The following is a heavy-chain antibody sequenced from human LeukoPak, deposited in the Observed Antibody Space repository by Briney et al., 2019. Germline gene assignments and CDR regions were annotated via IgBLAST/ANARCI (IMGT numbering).Heavy chain of an antibody. V-gene: IGHV1-69*13. CDR1: GGTFSSYG. CDR3: ARRSVAAAGPLYYYYGMDV. J-gene: IGHJ6*02. Sequence: SVNVSCKASGGTFSSYGLSWVRQAPGQGLEWMGAIIPILDTAHYAQKFQGRVTITADESTSTADMELSSLRSEDTAAYYCARRSVAAAGPLYYYYGMDVWGQGTTVTVSS. CDR2: IIPILDTA. D-gene: IGHD6-13*01.